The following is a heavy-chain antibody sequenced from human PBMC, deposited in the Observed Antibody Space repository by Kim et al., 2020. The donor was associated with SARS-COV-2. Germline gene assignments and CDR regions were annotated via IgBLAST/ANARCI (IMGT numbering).Heavy chain of an antibody. CDR1: GFTFSSYS. D-gene: IGHD2-15*01. CDR3: ANTNQHCSGGSCYPRR. Sequence: GGSLRLSCAASGFTFSSYSMNWVRQAPGKGLEWVSSISSSSSYIYYADSVKGRFTISRDNAKNSLYLQMNSLRAEDTAVYYCANTNQHCSGGSCYPRRWGQGTLVTVSS. CDR2: ISSSSSYI. J-gene: IGHJ4*02. V-gene: IGHV3-21*01.